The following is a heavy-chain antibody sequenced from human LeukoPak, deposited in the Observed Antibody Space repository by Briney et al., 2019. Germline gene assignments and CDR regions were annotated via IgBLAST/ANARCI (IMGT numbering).Heavy chain of an antibody. D-gene: IGHD3-3*01. J-gene: IGHJ6*02. CDR1: GYTFTSYA. CDR3: ARETIFGVVHYYYYGMDV. Sequence: GASVKVSCKASGYTFTSYAMNWVRQAPGQGLEWMGWINTNTGNPTYAQGFTGRFVFSLDTSVSTAYLQISSLKAEDTAVYYCARETIFGVVHYYYYGMDVWGQGTTVTVSS. CDR2: INTNTGNP. V-gene: IGHV7-4-1*02.